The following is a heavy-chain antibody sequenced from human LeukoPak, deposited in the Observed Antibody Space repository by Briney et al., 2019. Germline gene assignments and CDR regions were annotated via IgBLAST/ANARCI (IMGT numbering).Heavy chain of an antibody. J-gene: IGHJ4*02. CDR2: IYHSGST. Sequence: SETLSLTCTVSGGSISSYYWSWIRQPPGKGLEWIGSIYHSGSTYYNPSLKSRVTISVDTSKNQFSLKLSSVTAADTAVYYCARHGNFWSGLIDYWGQGTLVTVSS. CDR3: ARHGNFWSGLIDY. CDR1: GGSISSYY. D-gene: IGHD3-3*01. V-gene: IGHV4-59*08.